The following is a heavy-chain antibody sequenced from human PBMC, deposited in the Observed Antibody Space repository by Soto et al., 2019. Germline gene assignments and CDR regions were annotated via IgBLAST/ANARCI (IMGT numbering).Heavy chain of an antibody. CDR3: ARGVTAGVDY. CDR1: GYSFTSLD. D-gene: IGHD1-26*01. J-gene: IGHJ4*02. V-gene: IGHV1-8*01. Sequence: QVQLVQAGAEVREPWASVKGSCKASGYSFTSLDINWVRQTTGQGLEWMGWMQPSSGRTGYAQKFQGRVTMNSETSIDKAYMKVSRLTYDDTTFSYCARGVTAGVDYWGQGTVVPVSS. CDR2: MQPSSGRT.